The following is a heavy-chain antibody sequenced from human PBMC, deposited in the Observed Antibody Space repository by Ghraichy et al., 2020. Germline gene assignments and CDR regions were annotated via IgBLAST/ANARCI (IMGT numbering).Heavy chain of an antibody. CDR2: IKSHKDGGTT. CDR1: GFIFSNAW. CDR3: TPVPPIAIYGVVHEADVT. V-gene: IGHV3-15*01. D-gene: IGHD3-3*01. J-gene: IGHJ3*01. Sequence: GGSLRLSCAASGFIFSNAWMSWVRQTPGKGLEWIGRIKSHKDGGTTAYASPVKGRFSISRDDARDMLYLQMNSLEIGDTALYYCTPVPPIAIYGVVHEADVTWGQGKMDTIS.